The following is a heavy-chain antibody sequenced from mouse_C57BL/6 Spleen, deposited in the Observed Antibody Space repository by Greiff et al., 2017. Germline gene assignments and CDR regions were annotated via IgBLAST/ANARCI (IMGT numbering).Heavy chain of an antibody. D-gene: IGHD2-3*01. V-gene: IGHV3-8*01. CDR3: ARVYDGYHWYFDV. Sequence: VQLQQSGPGLAKPSQTLSLTCSVTGYSITSDYWNWIRKFPGNKLEYMGYISYSGSTYYNPSLNSRISITRDTSKNQYYLQLNSVTTEDTATYYCARVYDGYHWYFDVWGTGTTVTVSS. J-gene: IGHJ1*03. CDR2: ISYSGST. CDR1: GYSITSDY.